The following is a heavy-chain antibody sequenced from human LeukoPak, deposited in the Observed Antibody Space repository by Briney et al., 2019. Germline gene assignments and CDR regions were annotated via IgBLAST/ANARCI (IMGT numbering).Heavy chain of an antibody. V-gene: IGHV3-23*01. CDR1: GFSFSSYW. D-gene: IGHD6-13*01. J-gene: IGHJ4*02. CDR3: AKDPRGSSWYDY. Sequence: PGGSLRLSCGASGFSFSSYWMSWVRQAPGKGLEWVSAISGSGGSTYYADSVKGRFTISRDNSKNTLYLQMNSLRAEDTAVYYCAKDPRGSSWYDYWGQGTLVTVSS. CDR2: ISGSGGST.